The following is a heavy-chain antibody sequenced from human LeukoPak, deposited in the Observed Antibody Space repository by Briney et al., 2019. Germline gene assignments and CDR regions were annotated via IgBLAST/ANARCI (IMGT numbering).Heavy chain of an antibody. D-gene: IGHD7-27*01. V-gene: IGHV6-1*01. CDR1: GDSVSSNSAA. J-gene: IGHJ4*02. CDR2: TYYRTTWSN. CDR3: ARDRLGMGY. Sequence: SQTLSLTCAISGDSVSSNSAAWKWIRQSPSRGLEWLGRTYYRTTWSNDYAPSVRSRITISPDTSKNQFSLQLNSVTPEDTAVYYCARDRLGMGYWGQGTPVTVSS.